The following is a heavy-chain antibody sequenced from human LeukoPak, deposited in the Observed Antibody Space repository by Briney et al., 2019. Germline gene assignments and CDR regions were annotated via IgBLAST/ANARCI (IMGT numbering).Heavy chain of an antibody. CDR2: ISSSSSTI. CDR1: GFTFSSYA. D-gene: IGHD6-19*01. CDR3: AYWGAVGIDY. Sequence: GRSLRLSCAASGFTFSSYAMHWVRQAPGKGLEWVSYISSSSSTIYYADSVKGRFTISRDNAKNSLYLQMNSLRAEDTAVYYCAYWGAVGIDYWGQGTLVTVSS. V-gene: IGHV3-48*01. J-gene: IGHJ4*02.